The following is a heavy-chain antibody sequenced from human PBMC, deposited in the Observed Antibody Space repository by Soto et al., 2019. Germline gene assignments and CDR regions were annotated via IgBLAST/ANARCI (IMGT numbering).Heavy chain of an antibody. V-gene: IGHV4-30-2*01. D-gene: IGHD3-22*01. CDR1: GGSISSGGYS. J-gene: IGHJ3*02. CDR3: ARLYYYDSREFAFDI. Sequence: SETLSLTCAASGGSISSGGYSWCWIRQPPGKGLEWIGYIYHSGSTYYNPSLKGRVTISVDRSKNQFSLKLSPVTAADTAVYYCARLYYYDSREFAFDIWGQGTMVTVSS. CDR2: IYHSGST.